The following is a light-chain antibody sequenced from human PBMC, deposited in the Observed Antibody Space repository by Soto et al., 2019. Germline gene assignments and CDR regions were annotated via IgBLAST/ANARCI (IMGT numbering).Light chain of an antibody. J-gene: IGLJ1*01. Sequence: QSALTQPASVSGSPGQSITISCTGTSSDVGSYNLVSWYQQHPGKAPKLLISEVTKRPSGVSNRFSGSKSGNTASLTISGLQDEDEADYYCCSYAGSRTFYVFGTGTKLTVL. V-gene: IGLV2-23*02. CDR3: CSYAGSRTFYV. CDR1: SSDVGSYNL. CDR2: EVT.